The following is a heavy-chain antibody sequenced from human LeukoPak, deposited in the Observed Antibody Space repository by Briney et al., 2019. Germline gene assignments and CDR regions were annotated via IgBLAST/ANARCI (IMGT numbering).Heavy chain of an antibody. V-gene: IGHV4-39*01. D-gene: IGHD3-3*01. J-gene: IGHJ6*04. CDR1: GGSISSSSYY. CDR2: IYYSGST. Sequence: SETLSLTCTVSGGSISSSSYYWGWIRQPPGKGLEWIGSIYYSGSTYYNPSLKSRVTISVNTSKNQFSLKLSSVTAADTAVYYCARHATTLRFLGSMDVWGKGTTVTVSS. CDR3: ARHATTLRFLGSMDV.